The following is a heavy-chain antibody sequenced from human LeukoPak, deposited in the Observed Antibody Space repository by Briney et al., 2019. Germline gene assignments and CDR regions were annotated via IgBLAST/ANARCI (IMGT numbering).Heavy chain of an antibody. CDR1: GGSISSSNW. CDR3: ASFSSGWPRPGY. CDR2: IYHSGST. V-gene: IGHV4-4*02. Sequence: SETLSLTCAVSGGSISSSNWWSWVRQPPGKGLEWIGEIYHSGSTNYNPSLKSRVTISVDKPKNQFSLKLSSVTAADTAVYYCASFSSGWPRPGYWGQGTLVTVSS. D-gene: IGHD6-19*01. J-gene: IGHJ4*02.